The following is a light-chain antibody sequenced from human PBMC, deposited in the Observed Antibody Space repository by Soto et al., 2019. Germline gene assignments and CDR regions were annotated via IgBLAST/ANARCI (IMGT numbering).Light chain of an antibody. J-gene: IGLJ1*01. CDR3: SSYAGSNTYV. V-gene: IGLV2-8*01. CDR2: EVN. Sequence: QSVLTQPPSASGSPGQTVSISCTGTSSDIGAYNYVSWYQQHPGKAPKLMIYEVNKRPSGVPDRFSGSKSGNTASLTVSGLQAEDETDYYCSSYAGSNTYVFGTGT. CDR1: SSDIGAYNY.